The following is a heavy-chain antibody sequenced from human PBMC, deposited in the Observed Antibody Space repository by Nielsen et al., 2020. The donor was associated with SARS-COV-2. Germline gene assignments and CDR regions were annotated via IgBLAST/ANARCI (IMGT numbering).Heavy chain of an antibody. D-gene: IGHD2-15*01. CDR2: ISSSGSTI. V-gene: IGHV3-11*01. J-gene: IGHJ6*02. CDR3: ARVVVVVAATNYYYGMDF. Sequence: WIRQPLGKGLEWVSYISSSGSTIYYADSVKGRFTISRDNANNSLYLQMNSLRAEDTAVYYCARVVVVVAATNYYYGMDFWGQGTTVTVSS.